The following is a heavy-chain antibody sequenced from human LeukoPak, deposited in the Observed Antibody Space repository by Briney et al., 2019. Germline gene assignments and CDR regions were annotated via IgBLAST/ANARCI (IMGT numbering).Heavy chain of an antibody. CDR2: IFTSGST. CDR1: GGSISSFY. Sequence: SETLSLTCTVSGGSISSFYWSWIRQPAGKGLEWIGRIFTSGSTNYNPSLKSRVTMSVDTSKNQFSLKLSSVTAADTAVYYCARDGSSGPEYFQHWGQGTLVTVSS. V-gene: IGHV4-4*07. CDR3: ARDGSSGPEYFQH. J-gene: IGHJ1*01. D-gene: IGHD3-22*01.